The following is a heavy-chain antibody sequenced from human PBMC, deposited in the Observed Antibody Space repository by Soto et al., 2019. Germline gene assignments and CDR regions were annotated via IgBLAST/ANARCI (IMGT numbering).Heavy chain of an antibody. CDR1: GFTFSSYA. J-gene: IGHJ2*01. CDR2: ISYDGSNK. Sequence: QVQLVESGGGVVQPGRSLXLSCAASGFTFSSYAMHWVRQAPGKGLEWVAVISYDGSNKYYADSVKGRFTISRDNSKNTLYLQMNSLRLEDTAVYYCARPLWRDDYNWGYFDLWGRGTLVTVSS. V-gene: IGHV3-30-3*01. D-gene: IGHD4-4*01. CDR3: ARPLWRDDYNWGYFDL.